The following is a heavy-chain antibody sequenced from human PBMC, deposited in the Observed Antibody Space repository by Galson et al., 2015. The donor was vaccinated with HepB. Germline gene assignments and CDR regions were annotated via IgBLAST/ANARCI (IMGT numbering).Heavy chain of an antibody. J-gene: IGHJ4*02. CDR3: AKGMAEYCSGSTCYSLDY. CDR1: GFTFSTYA. Sequence: SLRLSCAASGFTFSTYAMTWVRQAPGKGLEWVSAISGAGGSTYYADSVKGRFTISRDNSKNTLYLQMNSQRAEDTAVYYCAKGMAEYCSGSTCYSLDYWGQGALVTVSS. CDR2: ISGAGGST. V-gene: IGHV3-23*01. D-gene: IGHD2-15*01.